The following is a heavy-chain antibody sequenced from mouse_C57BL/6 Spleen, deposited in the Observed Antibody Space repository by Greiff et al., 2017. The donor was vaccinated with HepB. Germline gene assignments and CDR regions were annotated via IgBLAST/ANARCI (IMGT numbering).Heavy chain of an antibody. CDR1: GYTFTDYY. J-gene: IGHJ3*01. CDR3: ARALYYYGSSYPAWFAY. CDR2: INPNNGGT. Sequence: EVQLQQSGPELVKPGASVKISCKASGYTFTDYYMNWVKQSHGKSLEWIGDINPNNGGTSYNQKFKGKATLTVDKSSSTAYMELRSLTSEDSAVYYCARALYYYGSSYPAWFAYWGQGTLVTVSA. V-gene: IGHV1-26*01. D-gene: IGHD1-1*01.